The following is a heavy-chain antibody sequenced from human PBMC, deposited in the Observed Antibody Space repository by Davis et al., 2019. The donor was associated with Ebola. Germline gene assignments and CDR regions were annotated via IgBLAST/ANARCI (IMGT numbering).Heavy chain of an antibody. Sequence: ASVKVSCKASGYTFTGYYMHWVRQAPGQGLEWMGRINPNSGGTNYAQKFQGRVTMTRDTSTSTAYMGLSRLRSDDTALYYCARGCSSTSCYPNNWFDPWGQGTLVTVSS. CDR2: INPNSGGT. V-gene: IGHV1-2*06. J-gene: IGHJ5*02. CDR3: ARGCSSTSCYPNNWFDP. D-gene: IGHD2-2*01. CDR1: GYTFTGYY.